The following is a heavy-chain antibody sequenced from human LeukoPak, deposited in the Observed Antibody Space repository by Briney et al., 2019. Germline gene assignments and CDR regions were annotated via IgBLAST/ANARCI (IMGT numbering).Heavy chain of an antibody. Sequence: GGSLRLSCAASGFTFSSYGMHWVRQAPGKGLEWAAVIWYDGSNKYYADSVKGRFTTSRDNSKNTLYLQMNSLRAEDTAVYYCAKVGDRVAFDIWGQGTMVTVSS. J-gene: IGHJ3*02. CDR2: IWYDGSNK. D-gene: IGHD5-12*01. V-gene: IGHV3-33*06. CDR1: GFTFSSYG. CDR3: AKVGDRVAFDI.